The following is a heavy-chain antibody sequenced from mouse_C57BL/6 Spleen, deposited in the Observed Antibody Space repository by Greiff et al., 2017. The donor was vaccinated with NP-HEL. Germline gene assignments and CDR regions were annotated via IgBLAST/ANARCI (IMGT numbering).Heavy chain of an antibody. CDR3: ARHGYDVRYAMDY. CDR2: ILPGSGST. J-gene: IGHJ4*01. CDR1: GYTFTGYW. Sequence: QVQLQQSGAELMKPGASVKPSCKATGYTFTGYWIEWVKQRPGHGLEWIGEILPGSGSTNYNEKFKGKATFTADTSSNTAYMQLSSLTTEDSAIYYCARHGYDVRYAMDYWGQGTSVTVSS. D-gene: IGHD2-2*01. V-gene: IGHV1-9*01.